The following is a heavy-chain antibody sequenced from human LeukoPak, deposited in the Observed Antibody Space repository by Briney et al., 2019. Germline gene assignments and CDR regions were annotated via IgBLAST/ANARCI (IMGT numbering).Heavy chain of an antibody. J-gene: IGHJ3*02. CDR3: ARVFIAKARVGAFDI. Sequence: SVKVSRKASGGTFSSYAISWVRQAPGQGLEWMGGIIPIFGTANYAQKFQGRVTITADESTSTAYMELGSLRSEDTAVYYCARVFIAKARVGAFDIWGQGTMVTVSS. V-gene: IGHV1-69*13. CDR2: IIPIFGTA. CDR1: GGTFSSYA. D-gene: IGHD6-13*01.